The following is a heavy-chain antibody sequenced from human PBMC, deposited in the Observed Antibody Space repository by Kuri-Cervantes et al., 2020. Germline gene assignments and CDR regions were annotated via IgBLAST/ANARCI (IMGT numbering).Heavy chain of an antibody. V-gene: IGHV3-48*01. CDR3: AKVDYYDSSGPQGGAFDI. CDR2: ISSSSSRI. D-gene: IGHD3-22*01. Sequence: GGSLRLSCAASGFTSSSYSIIWVRQAPGKGLEWLSYISSSSSRIYYADSVKGRFTISRDNAKNSLYLQMNSLRGEDTAVYYCAKVDYYDSSGPQGGAFDIWGQGTMVTVSS. J-gene: IGHJ3*02. CDR1: GFTSSSYS.